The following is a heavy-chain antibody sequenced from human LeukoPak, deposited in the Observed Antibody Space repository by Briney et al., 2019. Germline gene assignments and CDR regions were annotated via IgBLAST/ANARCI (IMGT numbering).Heavy chain of an antibody. CDR1: GGPFSSYA. V-gene: IGHV1-69*01. J-gene: IGHJ4*02. D-gene: IGHD6-13*01. Sequence: SVKVSFKASGGPFSSYAISWVRPAPGQGVEWMGGIIPIFGTANYAQKFQGRVTITADESTSTAYMELSSLRSEDTAVYYCARDRDDIAAGYFDYWGQGTLVTVSS. CDR3: ARDRDDIAAGYFDY. CDR2: IIPIFGTA.